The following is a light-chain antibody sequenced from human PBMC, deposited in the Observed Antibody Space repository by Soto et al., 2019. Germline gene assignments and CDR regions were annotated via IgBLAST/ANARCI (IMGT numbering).Light chain of an antibody. CDR2: ATS. Sequence: DIQMTQSPSSLSASVGDRVTITCRASPSIASSLNWLQLKPGKAPKLLLYATSTLQSGVPSRFSGSGSGSHFTLTVSSLQPEDSAVYFCRQGYSPLLAFGGGTRVEIK. J-gene: IGKJ4*01. CDR1: PSIASS. V-gene: IGKV1-39*01. CDR3: RQGYSPLLA.